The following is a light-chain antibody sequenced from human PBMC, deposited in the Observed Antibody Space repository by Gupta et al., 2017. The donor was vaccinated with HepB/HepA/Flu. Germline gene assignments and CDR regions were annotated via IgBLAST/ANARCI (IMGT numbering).Light chain of an antibody. CDR3: SSFTRSTSTLVL. Sequence: QSALTQSASVSGSPGQSITISCTGTSSYVGGYNSVSWYQQYPGKAPKLLIYDVTARPSGISTRFSASKSGNTASLTISGLQTEDEADYFCSSFTRSTSTLVLFGGGTKVTVL. CDR1: SSYVGGYNS. CDR2: DVT. V-gene: IGLV2-14*03. J-gene: IGLJ3*02.